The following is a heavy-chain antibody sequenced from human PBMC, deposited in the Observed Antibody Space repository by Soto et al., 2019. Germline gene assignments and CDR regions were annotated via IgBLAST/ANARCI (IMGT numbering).Heavy chain of an antibody. CDR2: ITINGNT. J-gene: IGHJ1*01. CDR3: ARETGENWTYEAH. Sequence: PSETLSLTCMVSGAYISDFSWSWIRQPAGKGLEWIGRITINGNTQKNPSFKSRVTMSIDTSRNHFSLNLQSAAAADTALYYCARETGENWTYEAHWGPGTLVTVSS. V-gene: IGHV4-4*07. D-gene: IGHD1-7*01. CDR1: GAYISDFS.